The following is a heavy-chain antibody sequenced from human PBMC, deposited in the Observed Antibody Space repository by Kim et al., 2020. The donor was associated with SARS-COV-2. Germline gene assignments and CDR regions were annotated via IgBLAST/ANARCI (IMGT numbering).Heavy chain of an antibody. Sequence: GESLKISCKGSGYSFTSYWIGWVRQMPGKGLEWMGIIYPGDSDTRYSPSFQGQVTISADKSISTAYLQWSSLKASDTAMYYCARREYQLRSAISGSANAFDIWGQGTMVTVSS. D-gene: IGHD2-2*01. CDR3: ARREYQLRSAISGSANAFDI. J-gene: IGHJ3*02. V-gene: IGHV5-51*01. CDR1: GYSFTSYW. CDR2: IYPGDSDT.